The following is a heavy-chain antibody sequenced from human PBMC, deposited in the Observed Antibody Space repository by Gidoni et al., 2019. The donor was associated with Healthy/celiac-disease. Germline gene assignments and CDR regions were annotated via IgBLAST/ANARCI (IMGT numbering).Heavy chain of an antibody. D-gene: IGHD6-13*01. V-gene: IGHV1-69*01. CDR2: IIPIFGTA. Sequence: QLVQSGAEVQTPGSSVKVSCKASGGTFSSYAISWVRQAPGQGLEWMGGIIPIFGTANYAQKFQGRVTITADESTSTAYMELSSLRSEDTAVYYCARGGAAAGNWYFDLWGRGTLVTVSS. CDR3: ARGGAAAGNWYFDL. CDR1: GGTFSSYA. J-gene: IGHJ2*01.